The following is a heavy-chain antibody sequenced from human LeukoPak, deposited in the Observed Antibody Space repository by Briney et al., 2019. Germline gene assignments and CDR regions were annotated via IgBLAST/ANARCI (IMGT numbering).Heavy chain of an antibody. CDR3: AKGEYCSSTSCYVGWFDP. Sequence: SGGSLRLSCAASGFTFSSYVMNWVRQAPGKGLEWVSVISGGGGSTYYADSVKGRFTISRDNSKNTLFLQMNSLRAEDTAVYYCAKGEYCSSTSCYVGWFDPWGQGTLVTVSS. V-gene: IGHV3-23*01. J-gene: IGHJ5*02. D-gene: IGHD2-2*01. CDR2: ISGGGGST. CDR1: GFTFSSYV.